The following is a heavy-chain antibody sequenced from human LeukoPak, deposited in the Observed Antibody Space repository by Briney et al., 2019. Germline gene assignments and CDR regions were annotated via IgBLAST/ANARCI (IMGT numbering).Heavy chain of an antibody. Sequence: SVKVSCKPSVGTFSTYAITWVRQAPGQSLPWMGRIIPIFGTTNYAQQFQGRLTITADKSTSTAYMELSSLRSEDTAVYYCARETGGRLLIGVFDIWGQGTMVTVSS. CDR2: IIPIFGTT. CDR3: ARETGGRLLIGVFDI. CDR1: VGTFSTYA. J-gene: IGHJ3*02. D-gene: IGHD7-27*01. V-gene: IGHV1-69*06.